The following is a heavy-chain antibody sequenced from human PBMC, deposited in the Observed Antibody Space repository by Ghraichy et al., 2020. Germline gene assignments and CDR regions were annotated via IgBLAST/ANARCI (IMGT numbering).Heavy chain of an antibody. CDR1: GGSISSANYY. CDR2: VYYTGAT. CDR3: VSYDTTGRVALHALDI. V-gene: IGHV4-30-4*01. D-gene: IGHD3-16*01. J-gene: IGHJ3*02. Sequence: SETLSLTCTVSGGSISSANYYWGWVRQPPGKGLQWIGYVYYTGATYSSPSLKSRINISLDTSKNQFSLDLTSVTAADTAVYYCVSYDTTGRVALHALDIWGQGTMVTVSS.